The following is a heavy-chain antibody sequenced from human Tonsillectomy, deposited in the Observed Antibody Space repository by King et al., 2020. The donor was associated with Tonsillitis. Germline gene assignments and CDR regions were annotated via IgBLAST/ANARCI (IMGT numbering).Heavy chain of an antibody. J-gene: IGHJ4*02. V-gene: IGHV3-23*04. CDR1: GFAFGTYA. Sequence: VQLVESGGDLVQPGGSLRLSCAASGFAFGTYAMSWVRQAPGKGLEWVSTNIGSSGSTFHANSVKGRFSISRDNSEKKLFLQMNNLRAEDTAVYYCAKDRYSAGRFHFDYWGQGTLVTVSS. CDR3: AKDRYSAGRFHFDY. D-gene: IGHD5-12*01. CDR2: NIGSSGST.